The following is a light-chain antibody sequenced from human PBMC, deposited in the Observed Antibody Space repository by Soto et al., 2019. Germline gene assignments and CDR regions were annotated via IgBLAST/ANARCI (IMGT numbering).Light chain of an antibody. CDR1: SSDVGIYNL. J-gene: IGLJ3*02. CDR2: DVS. Sequence: QSALTQPASVSGSPGQSITISCTGTSSDVGIYNLVSWYQQHPGKAPKLMIYDVSKRPSGVSDRFSGSKSGNTASLTISGLQAEDDADYYCCSYATSTTLLFGGGTKVTVL. V-gene: IGLV2-23*02. CDR3: CSYATSTTLL.